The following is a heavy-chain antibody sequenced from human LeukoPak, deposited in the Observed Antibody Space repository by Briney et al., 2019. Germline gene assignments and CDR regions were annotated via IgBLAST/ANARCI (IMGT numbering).Heavy chain of an antibody. Sequence: SETLSLTCTVSGGSISSGGYYWSWIRQPAGKGLELIGRMYGSGSTVYNPSLKGRVTISADTSKSQFSLKLSSVTAADTAVYYCASGIVRAYSYYMDIWGKGTTVIVSS. V-gene: IGHV4-61*02. J-gene: IGHJ6*03. CDR1: GGSISSGGYY. CDR2: MYGSGST. CDR3: ASGIVRAYSYYMDI. D-gene: IGHD1-1*01.